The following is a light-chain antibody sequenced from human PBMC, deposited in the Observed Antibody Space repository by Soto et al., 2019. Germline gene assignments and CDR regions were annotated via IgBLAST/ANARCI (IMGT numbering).Light chain of an antibody. CDR3: QHYGYPQWT. J-gene: IGKJ1*01. V-gene: IGKV3-20*01. CDR1: QSGYDSY. Sequence: EIVLTQSPGTLPLSPGERATLSCRASQSGYDSYLDWYQQKPGQPPRLLIYAVSSRGYGVPDRFSGSGSGTDFTLTISRLEPEYFAVYYCQHYGYPQWTFGQGTNVEIK. CDR2: AVS.